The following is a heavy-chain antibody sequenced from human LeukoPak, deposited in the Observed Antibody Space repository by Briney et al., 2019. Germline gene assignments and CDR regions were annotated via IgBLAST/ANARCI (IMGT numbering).Heavy chain of an antibody. D-gene: IGHD5-18*01. Sequence: SQTLSLTCTVSGDSISSGNYYWTWIRQPAGKGLEWIGRIYTSGSTNYNPSLKSRVTISVDTSKNQFSLKLSSVTAADTAVYYCATLGYSYGTDYWGQGTLVTVSS. CDR2: IYTSGST. V-gene: IGHV4-61*02. CDR1: GDSISSGNYY. J-gene: IGHJ4*02. CDR3: ATLGYSYGTDY.